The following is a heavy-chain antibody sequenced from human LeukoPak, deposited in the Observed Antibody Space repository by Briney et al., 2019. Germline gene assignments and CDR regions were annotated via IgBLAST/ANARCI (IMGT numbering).Heavy chain of an antibody. V-gene: IGHV1-69*13. CDR1: GGTFSSYA. CDR2: IIPIFGTA. CDR3: ARGITVYRAARGNYFDY. D-gene: IGHD6-6*01. J-gene: IGHJ4*02. Sequence: SVKVSCKASGGTFSSYAISWVRQAPGQGLEWMGGIIPIFGTANYAQKFQGRVTITADESTSTAYMELSSLRSEDTAVYYCARGITVYRAARGNYFDYWGQGTLVTVSS.